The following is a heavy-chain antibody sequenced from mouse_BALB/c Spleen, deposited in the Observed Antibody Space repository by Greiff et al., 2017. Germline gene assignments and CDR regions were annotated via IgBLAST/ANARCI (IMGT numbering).Heavy chain of an antibody. CDR3: ARGYDYLYYFDY. Sequence: VQLKQSGPGLVKPSQSLSLTCSVTGYSITSGYYWNWIRQFPGNKLEWMGYISYDGSNNYNPSLKNRISITRDTSKNQFFLKLNSVTTEDTATYYCARGYDYLYYFDYWGQGTTLTVSS. CDR2: ISYDGSN. D-gene: IGHD2-4*01. CDR1: GYSITSGYY. J-gene: IGHJ2*01. V-gene: IGHV3-6*02.